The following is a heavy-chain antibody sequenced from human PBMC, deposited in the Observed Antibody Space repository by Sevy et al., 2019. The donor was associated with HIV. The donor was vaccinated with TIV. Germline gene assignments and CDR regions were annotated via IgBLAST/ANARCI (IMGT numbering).Heavy chain of an antibody. CDR1: GFTFSKYS. V-gene: IGHV3-23*01. J-gene: IGHJ4*02. CDR3: AREGCTKPHDY. CDR2: LSFGCGEI. D-gene: IGHD2-8*01. Sequence: GGSLRLSCAASGFTFSKYSMSCVRQPPGKGLEWVSTLSFGCGEINHADSVKGRFTISRDNSKNSLYLQMNNLRAEDTAVYYCAREGCTKPHDYWGQGTLVTVSS.